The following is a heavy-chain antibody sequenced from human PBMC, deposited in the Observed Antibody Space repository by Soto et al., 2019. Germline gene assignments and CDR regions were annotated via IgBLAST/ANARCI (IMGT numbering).Heavy chain of an antibody. D-gene: IGHD1-26*01. CDR2: INSDGSST. CDR3: ARFLVSVGYSGSSPYYYYGMDV. J-gene: IGHJ6*02. Sequence: PGGSLRLSCAASGFTFSSYWMHWVRQAPGKGLVWVPRINSDGSSTSYADSVKGRFTISRDNAKNTLYLQMNSLRAEDTAVYYCARFLVSVGYSGSSPYYYYGMDVWGQGTTVTVPS. CDR1: GFTFSSYW. V-gene: IGHV3-74*01.